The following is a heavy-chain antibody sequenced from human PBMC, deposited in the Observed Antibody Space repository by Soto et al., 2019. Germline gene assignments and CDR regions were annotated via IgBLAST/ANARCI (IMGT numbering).Heavy chain of an antibody. CDR1: GDSISSYY. CDR3: AREGSGWSYFDY. V-gene: IGHV4-59*01. D-gene: IGHD6-19*01. Sequence: QVQLQESGPGLVKPSETLSLTCTVSGDSISSYYWTWMRQPPGKGLEWIGHMYYSGSTNYNPSLKRRVSIPVVTSKNQFSRKRSSVTAADTAVYYCAREGSGWSYFDYGGQGTVVTVSS. J-gene: IGHJ4*02. CDR2: MYYSGST.